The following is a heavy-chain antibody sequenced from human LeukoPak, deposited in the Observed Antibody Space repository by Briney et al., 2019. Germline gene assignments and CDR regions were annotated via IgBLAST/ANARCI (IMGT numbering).Heavy chain of an antibody. Sequence: PSETLSLTCAVYRGSLSSYYWSWVRQPPGKRLEWIGEIDERGRTTYNPSLKSRITISLDTSKNQFSLKLTSVIATHTAIYSSAHPLSCATTPSTGPLHIWGQGTMVTVSS. CDR3: AHPLSCATTPSTGPLHI. CDR2: IDERGRT. D-gene: IGHD1-26*01. CDR1: RGSLSSYY. J-gene: IGHJ3*02. V-gene: IGHV4-34*01.